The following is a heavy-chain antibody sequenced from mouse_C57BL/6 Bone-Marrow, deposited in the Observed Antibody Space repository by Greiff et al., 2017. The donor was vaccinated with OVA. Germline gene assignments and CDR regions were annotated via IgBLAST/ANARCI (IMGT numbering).Heavy chain of an antibody. V-gene: IGHV1-76*01. Sequence: VKLQQSGAELVRPGASVKLSCKASGYTFTDYYINWVKQRPGQGLEWIARIYPGSGNTYYNEKFKGKATLTAEKSSSTAYMQLSSLTSEDAAVYFCARGRWLLGAMDYWGQGTSGTVSS. CDR2: IYPGSGNT. CDR1: GYTFTDYY. D-gene: IGHD2-3*01. CDR3: ARGRWLLGAMDY. J-gene: IGHJ4*01.